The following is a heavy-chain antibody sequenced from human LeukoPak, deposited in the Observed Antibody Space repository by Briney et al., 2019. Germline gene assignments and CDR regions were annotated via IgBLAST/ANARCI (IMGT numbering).Heavy chain of an antibody. Sequence: SETLSLTCTVSGDSITTFYWSWVRQPPGQGLEYIGYMSAAGNSNYNPSLKSRVTISVDTSKNQFSLKLSSVTAADTAVYYCARKQSYYYDSSVMLYFDYWGQGTMVTVSS. CDR3: ARKQSYYYDSSVMLYFDY. V-gene: IGHV4-4*08. CDR1: GDSITTFY. D-gene: IGHD3-22*01. CDR2: MSAAGNS. J-gene: IGHJ4*02.